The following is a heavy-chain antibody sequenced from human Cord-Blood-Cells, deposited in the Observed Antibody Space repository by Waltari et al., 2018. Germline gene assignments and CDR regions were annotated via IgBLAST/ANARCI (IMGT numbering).Heavy chain of an antibody. CDR3: AVWGSHDY. CDR1: GGSFSGYY. D-gene: IGHD7-27*01. V-gene: IGHV4-34*01. J-gene: IGHJ4*02. CDR2: INHSGST. Sequence: QVQLQQWGAGLLKPSDTLSLTCAVYGGSFSGYYWSWIRQPPGKGLEGIGEINHSGSTNYNPSLKSRVTISVDTSKNQFSLKLSSVTAADTAVYYCAVWGSHDYWGQGTLVTVSS.